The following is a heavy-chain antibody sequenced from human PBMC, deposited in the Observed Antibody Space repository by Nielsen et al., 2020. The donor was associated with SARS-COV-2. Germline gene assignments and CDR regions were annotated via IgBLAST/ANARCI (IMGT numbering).Heavy chain of an antibody. CDR1: GYRFTAYS. CDR2: INPNSGGP. Sequence: ASVKVSCKASGYRFTAYSMHWVRQAPGQGLEWMGRINPNSGGPNYAQKFQGRVTMTWDTSISTAYMELSGLKSDDTAVFYCAGSGSGWYNFDSWGQGTLVTVSS. V-gene: IGHV1-2*06. CDR3: AGSGSGWYNFDS. D-gene: IGHD6-19*01. J-gene: IGHJ4*02.